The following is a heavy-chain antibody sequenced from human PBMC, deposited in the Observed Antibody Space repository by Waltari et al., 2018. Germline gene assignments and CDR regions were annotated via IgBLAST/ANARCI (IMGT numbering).Heavy chain of an antibody. V-gene: IGHV3-33*01. D-gene: IGHD3-3*01. J-gene: IGHJ6*01. CDR3: ARGRKIVDKKFGVVIWSRYGMDV. Sequence: QVQLVESGGGVVQPGRSLRLSCAASEFTFSNYAMHWVRQAPGKGLEWVATMWSDETNKYYGDSVKGRFNISRDNSKNTLYLQMNSLRAEDTAVYYCARGRKIVDKKFGVVIWSRYGMDVWGLGTTVTGSS. CDR1: EFTFSNYA. CDR2: MWSDETNK.